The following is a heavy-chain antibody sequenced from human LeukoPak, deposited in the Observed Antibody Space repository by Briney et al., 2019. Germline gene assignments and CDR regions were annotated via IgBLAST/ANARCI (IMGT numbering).Heavy chain of an antibody. CDR3: AKGFEAYGGAFDI. D-gene: IGHD3-10*01. J-gene: IGHJ3*02. CDR2: ISSSSSYI. CDR1: GFTFSSYS. Sequence: EGSLRLSCAASGFTFSSYSMNWVRQAPGKGLEWVSSISSSSSYIYYADSVKGRFTISRDNAKNSLYLQMNSLRAEDAAVYYCAKGFEAYGGAFDIWGQGTMVTVSS. V-gene: IGHV3-21*01.